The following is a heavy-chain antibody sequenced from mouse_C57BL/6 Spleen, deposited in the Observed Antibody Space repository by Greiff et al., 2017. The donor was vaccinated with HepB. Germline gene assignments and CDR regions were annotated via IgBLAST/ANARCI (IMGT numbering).Heavy chain of an antibody. J-gene: IGHJ4*01. V-gene: IGHV5-4*01. D-gene: IGHD2-4*01. CDR1: GFTFSSYA. Sequence: EVQRVESGGGLVKPGGSLKLSCAASGFTFSSYAMSWVRQTPEKRLEWVATISDGGSYTYYPDNVKGRFTISRDNAKNNLYLQMSHLKSEDTAMYYCARGLDYDYDLYAMDYWGQGTSVTVSS. CDR3: ARGLDYDYDLYAMDY. CDR2: ISDGGSYT.